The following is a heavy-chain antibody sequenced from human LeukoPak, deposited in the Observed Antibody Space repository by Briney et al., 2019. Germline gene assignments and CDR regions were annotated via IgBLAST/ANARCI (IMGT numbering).Heavy chain of an antibody. Sequence: LSLTCTVSGYSISSGYYWGWIRQPPGKGLEWVSYITRNSKDIYYADSVKGRFTISRDNAKNSLYLQMNNLRAEDTAVYYCAKTLLDSSGYYYAGSDYWGQGILVTVST. D-gene: IGHD3-22*01. V-gene: IGHV3-11*06. CDR2: ITRNSKDI. CDR3: AKTLLDSSGYYYAGSDY. CDR1: GYSISSGYY. J-gene: IGHJ4*02.